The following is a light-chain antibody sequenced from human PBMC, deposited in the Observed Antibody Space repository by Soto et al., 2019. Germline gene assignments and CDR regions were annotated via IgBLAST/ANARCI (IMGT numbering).Light chain of an antibody. J-gene: IGKJ5*01. CDR1: QSVSSTY. CDR3: QQRYRWPPIT. V-gene: IGKV3D-20*02. Sequence: EIVLTQSPGTLSLSPGERATLSCRASQSVSSTYLAWYQQKAGQAPRLLIYDASNRATGVPARFSGSGSGTDFTLTISSLEPEDFAVYYCQQRYRWPPITFGQGTRLEIK. CDR2: DAS.